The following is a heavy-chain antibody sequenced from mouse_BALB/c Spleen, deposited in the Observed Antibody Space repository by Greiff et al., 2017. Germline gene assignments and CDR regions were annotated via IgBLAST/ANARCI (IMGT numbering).Heavy chain of an antibody. Sequence: EVHLVESGGGLVKPGGSLKLSCAASGFAFSSYDMSWVRQTPEKRLEWVAYISSGGGSTYYPDTVKGRFTISRDNAKNTLYLQMSSLKSEDTAMYYCARHVYFDYWGQGTTLTVSS. J-gene: IGHJ2*01. CDR2: ISSGGGST. CDR3: ARHVYFDY. V-gene: IGHV5-12-1*01. CDR1: GFAFSSYD.